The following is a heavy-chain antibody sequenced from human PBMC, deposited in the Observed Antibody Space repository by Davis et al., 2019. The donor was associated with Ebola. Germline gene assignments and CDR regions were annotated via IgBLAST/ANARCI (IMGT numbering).Heavy chain of an antibody. Sequence: PGGSLRLSCAASGFIFSSYAMSWVRQASGKGLEWVSSISVRSITYHADSVKGRFTISRDNSKNTLYPQMNSLRAEDTAVYYCAKVHPPTTVTTGWFDPWGQGTLVTVSS. J-gene: IGHJ5*02. CDR1: GFIFSSYA. V-gene: IGHV3-23*01. CDR3: AKVHPPTTVTTGWFDP. D-gene: IGHD4-17*01. CDR2: ISVRSIT.